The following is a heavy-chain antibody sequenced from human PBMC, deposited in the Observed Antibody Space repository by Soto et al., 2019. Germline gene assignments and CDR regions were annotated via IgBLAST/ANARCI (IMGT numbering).Heavy chain of an antibody. J-gene: IGHJ3*02. CDR1: GFTFSSYG. D-gene: IGHD3-10*01. V-gene: IGHV3-33*01. Sequence: GGSLRLSCAASGFTFSSYGMHWVRQAPGKGLEWVAVIWYDGSNKYYADSVKGRFTISRDNSKNTLYLQMNSLRAEDTAVYYCARDRESLTMVRGLNLYGAFDIWGQGTMVTVSS. CDR3: ARDRESLTMVRGLNLYGAFDI. CDR2: IWYDGSNK.